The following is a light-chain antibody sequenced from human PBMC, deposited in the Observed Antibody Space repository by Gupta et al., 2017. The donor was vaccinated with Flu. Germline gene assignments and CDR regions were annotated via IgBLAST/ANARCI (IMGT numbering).Light chain of an antibody. CDR2: GAS. CDR3: QQYGRSPLT. V-gene: IGKV3-20*01. J-gene: IGKJ4*01. Sequence: DIVLTQSPGPMSLPPGERATLFCRARQSVTSTSLAWYQQKPGQAPRLVIYGASSRATGIPDRFSGSGSGTDFTLTISRLEPEDFAVYYCQQYGRSPLTFGGGTKVEIK. CDR1: QSVTSTS.